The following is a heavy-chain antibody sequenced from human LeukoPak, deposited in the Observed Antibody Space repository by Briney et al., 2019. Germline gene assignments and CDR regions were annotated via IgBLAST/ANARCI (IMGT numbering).Heavy chain of an antibody. CDR2: ISYDGSNK. CDR1: GFTFSSYA. J-gene: IGHJ4*02. V-gene: IGHV3-30-3*01. Sequence: GRFLRLSCAASGFTFSSYAMHWVRQAPGKGLEWVAVISYDGSNKYYADSVKGRFTISRDNSKNTLYLQMNSLRAEDTAVYYCARDPYYYDSSGYLDYWGQGTLVTVSS. CDR3: ARDPYYYDSSGYLDY. D-gene: IGHD3-22*01.